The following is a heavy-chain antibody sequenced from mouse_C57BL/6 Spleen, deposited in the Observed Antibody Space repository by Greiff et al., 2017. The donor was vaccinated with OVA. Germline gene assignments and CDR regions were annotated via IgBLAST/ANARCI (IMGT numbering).Heavy chain of an antibody. CDR2: IDPSASDT. V-gene: IGHV1-69*01. CDR1: GYTFTSYW. D-gene: IGHD2-2*01. Sequence: VQLQQPGAELVMPGASVKLSCKASGYTFTSYWMHWVKQRPGQGLEWIGEIDPSASDTNYNQKFQGKSTLTVDKSSNTAYMQLSSLTSEDSAVSYCSKSSNGYDVDYWGQGTTLTVSS. CDR3: SKSSNGYDVDY. J-gene: IGHJ2*01.